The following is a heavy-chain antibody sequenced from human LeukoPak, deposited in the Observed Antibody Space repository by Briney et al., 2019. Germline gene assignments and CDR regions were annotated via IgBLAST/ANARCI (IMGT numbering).Heavy chain of an antibody. Sequence: ASVKVSCKASGYTFTGYGISWVRQAPGQGLEWMGWISAYNGNTSYAQKLQGRVTMTTDTSTSTAYMELRSLRSDDTAVYYCARDFSRRYSYGYGLFDYWGQGTLVTVSS. CDR1: GYTFTGYG. CDR2: ISAYNGNT. CDR3: ARDFSRRYSYGYGLFDY. J-gene: IGHJ4*02. D-gene: IGHD5-18*01. V-gene: IGHV1-18*01.